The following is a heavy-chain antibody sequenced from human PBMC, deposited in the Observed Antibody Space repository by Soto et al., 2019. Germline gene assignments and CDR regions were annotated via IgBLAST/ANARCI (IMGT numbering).Heavy chain of an antibody. CDR2: IKSKTDGGTT. J-gene: IGHJ3*02. CDR3: TTSILTGYPYDAFDI. V-gene: IGHV3-15*07. D-gene: IGHD3-9*01. CDR1: GFTFSNAW. Sequence: GGSLRLSCAASGFTFSNAWMNWVRQAPGKGLEWVGRIKSKTDGGTTDYAAPVKGRFTISRDDSKNTQYLQMNSLKTEDTALYYCTTSILTGYPYDAFDIWGQGTMVTVSS.